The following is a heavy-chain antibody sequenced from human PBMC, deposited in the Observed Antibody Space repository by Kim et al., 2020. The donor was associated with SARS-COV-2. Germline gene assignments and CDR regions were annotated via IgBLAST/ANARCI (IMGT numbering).Heavy chain of an antibody. V-gene: IGHV4-4*07. Sequence: SETLSLTCSVSGGSVNSHSWTWIRQSAGRGLEWIGRFHTSGNSQYNPSLKSRVTMSLDTSKNHFSLTLSSVTAADAAVYYCAKEKGYDVLNALYYYYAIDVWGQGTPVTVSS. CDR1: GGSVNSHS. CDR3: AKEKGYDVLNALYYYYAIDV. CDR2: FHTSGNS. D-gene: IGHD3-9*01. J-gene: IGHJ6*02.